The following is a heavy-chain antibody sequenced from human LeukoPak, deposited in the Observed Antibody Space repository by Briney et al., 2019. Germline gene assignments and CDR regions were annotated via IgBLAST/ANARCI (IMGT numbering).Heavy chain of an antibody. V-gene: IGHV3-66*01. CDR2: IYSGGST. D-gene: IGHD1-26*01. CDR3: ARAPRIVGVSDI. CDR1: GFTVSSNY. Sequence: PGGSLRLSCAASGFTVSSNYMSWVRQAPGKGLEWVSVIYSGGSTYYADSVKGRFTISRDNSKNTLYLQMNSLRAEGTAVYYCARAPRIVGVSDIWGQGTMVTVSS. J-gene: IGHJ3*02.